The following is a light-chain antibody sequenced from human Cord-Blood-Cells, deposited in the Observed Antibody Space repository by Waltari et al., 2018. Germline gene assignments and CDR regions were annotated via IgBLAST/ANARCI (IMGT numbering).Light chain of an antibody. J-gene: IGLJ3*02. Sequence: QSVLTQPPSVSGAPGQRVTISCTGRSSHIGDVYDVHWYQQLPGTAPKLLIYGNSNRPSGVPDRFSGSKSGTSASLAITGLQAEDEADYYCQSYDSSLSGWVFGGGTKLTVL. CDR2: GNS. CDR1: SSHIGDVYD. CDR3: QSYDSSLSGWV. V-gene: IGLV1-40*01.